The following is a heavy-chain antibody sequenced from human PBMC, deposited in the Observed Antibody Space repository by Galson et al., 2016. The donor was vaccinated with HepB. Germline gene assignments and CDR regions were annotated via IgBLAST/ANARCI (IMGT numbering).Heavy chain of an antibody. Sequence: SLRLSCAASGFTFSSYAMTWVRQAPGKGLEWVSGISGSGANTYYANAVKGRFTISRDNSNNTLYLQVNSLRAEDTALYFCARYSNSWAPFDYWGQRSLVTVSS. CDR2: ISGSGANT. J-gene: IGHJ4*02. V-gene: IGHV3-23*01. CDR3: ARYSNSWAPFDY. D-gene: IGHD6-13*01. CDR1: GFTFSSYA.